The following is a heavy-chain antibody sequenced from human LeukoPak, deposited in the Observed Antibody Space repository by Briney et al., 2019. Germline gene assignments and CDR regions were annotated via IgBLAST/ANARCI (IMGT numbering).Heavy chain of an antibody. V-gene: IGHV3-49*04. D-gene: IGHD5-18*01. CDR3: ARGPIQLWIHNAMDV. CDR1: GFTSGDHA. Sequence: GGSLRLSCTGSGFTSGDHAMSCVRQAPGKGLEWVGFIRSKAYRGTTEYAASVKGRFTISRDDYASIAYLQMNSLRPEDTAVYYCARGPIQLWIHNAMDVWGQGTTVTVSS. J-gene: IGHJ6*02. CDR2: IRSKAYRGTT.